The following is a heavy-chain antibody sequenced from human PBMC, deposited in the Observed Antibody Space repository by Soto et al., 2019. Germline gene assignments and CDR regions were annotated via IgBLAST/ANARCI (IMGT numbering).Heavy chain of an antibody. D-gene: IGHD3-9*01. V-gene: IGHV5-51*01. CDR2: IYPDDSDT. Sequence: GESLKISCQASGYTFTKYWVGWVRQMPGKGLEWMGIIYPDDSDTRYSPSFQGHVTISADKSISTAYLQWSSLKASDSATYYCARRDMLTGYVYFGYWGQGTLVTVSS. CDR3: ARRDMLTGYVYFGY. CDR1: GYTFTKYW. J-gene: IGHJ4*02.